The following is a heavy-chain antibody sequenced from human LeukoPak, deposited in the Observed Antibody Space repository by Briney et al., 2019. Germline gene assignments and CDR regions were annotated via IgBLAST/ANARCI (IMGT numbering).Heavy chain of an antibody. CDR3: ARGIGVVVSHFDY. Sequence: PGGSLRLSCAASGFTFSNYAMNWVRQAPGRGLEWVSSISSSGSYIYYADSVKGRFTISKDDAKNSVYLQMNSLRAEDTAVYYCARGIGVVVSHFDYWGQGTLVTVSS. D-gene: IGHD3-3*01. J-gene: IGHJ4*02. V-gene: IGHV3-21*01. CDR2: ISSSGSYI. CDR1: GFTFSNYA.